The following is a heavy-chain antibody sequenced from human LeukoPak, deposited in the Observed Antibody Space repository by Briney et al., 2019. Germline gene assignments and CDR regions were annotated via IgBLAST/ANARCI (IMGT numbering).Heavy chain of an antibody. J-gene: IGHJ4*02. CDR1: GFTFSNAW. D-gene: IGHD3-3*01. CDR3: TTRTAYYDFWSGYYFDY. Sequence: GGSLRLSCAASGFTFSNAWMSWVRQAPGKGLEWVGRIKSKTDGGTTDYAAPVKGRFTISRDDSKNTLYLQMNSLKTEDTAVYYCTTRTAYYDFWSGYYFDYWGQRTLVTVSS. V-gene: IGHV3-15*01. CDR2: IKSKTDGGTT.